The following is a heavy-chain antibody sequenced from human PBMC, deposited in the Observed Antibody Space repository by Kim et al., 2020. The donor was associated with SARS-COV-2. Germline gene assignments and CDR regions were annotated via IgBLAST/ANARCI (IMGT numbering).Heavy chain of an antibody. D-gene: IGHD3-9*01. Sequence: SETLSLTCTVSGSSISSYYWSWIRQPPGKGLEWIGYIYYSGSTNYNPSLKSRVTISVDTSKNQFSLKLSSVTAADTAVYYCARGDSYYDILTGYWINGWFDPWGQGTLVTVSS. V-gene: IGHV4-59*01. CDR1: GSSISSYY. CDR3: ARGDSYYDILTGYWINGWFDP. CDR2: IYYSGST. J-gene: IGHJ5*02.